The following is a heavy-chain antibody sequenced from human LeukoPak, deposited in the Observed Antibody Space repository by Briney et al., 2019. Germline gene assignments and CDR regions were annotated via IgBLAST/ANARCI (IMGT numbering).Heavy chain of an antibody. CDR2: INHSGST. D-gene: IGHD6-13*01. Sequence: PSETLSLTCAVYGGSFSGYYWSWIRQPPGKGLEWIGEINHSGSTNYNPSLKSRVTISVDTSKNQFSLKLSSVTAADTAVYYCARGYPAAAGTYYYYYYGMDVWGQGTTVTVSS. CDR3: ARGYPAAAGTYYYYYYGMDV. CDR1: GGSFSGYY. V-gene: IGHV4-34*01. J-gene: IGHJ6*02.